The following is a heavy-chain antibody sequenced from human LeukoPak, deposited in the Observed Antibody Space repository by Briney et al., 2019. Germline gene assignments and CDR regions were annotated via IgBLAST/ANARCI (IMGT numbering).Heavy chain of an antibody. CDR1: GGSISSSSYY. CDR2: IYYSGST. Sequence: SETLSLTCTVSGGSISSSSYYWGWIRQPPGKGLEWIGSIYYSGSTYYNPSLKSRVTISVDTSKNQFSLKLSSVTAADTAVYYCARGRGRRFDYWGQGTLVTVSS. CDR3: ARGRGRRFDY. V-gene: IGHV4-39*01. J-gene: IGHJ4*02. D-gene: IGHD3-10*01.